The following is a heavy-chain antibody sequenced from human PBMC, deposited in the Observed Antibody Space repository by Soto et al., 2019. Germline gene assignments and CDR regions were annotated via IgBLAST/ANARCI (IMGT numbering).Heavy chain of an antibody. CDR1: GGSLSSSSQY. V-gene: IGHV4-39*01. CDR3: ARVSRDGYNPRPAYFDY. Sequence: SDTLSLTCTVSGGSLSSSSQYWGWIRQPPGKGLEWIGSMYYTGSTYHNPSLKSRVTISVERSKNQFSLKLSSVTAADTAVFYCARVSRDGYNPRPAYFDYWGQGTLVNGSS. D-gene: IGHD5-12*01. CDR2: MYYTGST. J-gene: IGHJ4*02.